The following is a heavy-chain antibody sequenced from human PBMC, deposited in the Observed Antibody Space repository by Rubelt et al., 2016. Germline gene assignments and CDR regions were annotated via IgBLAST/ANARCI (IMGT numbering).Heavy chain of an antibody. CDR1: GYTFTSYA. D-gene: IGHD6-13*01. V-gene: IGHV1-3*01. CDR3: ARMRGPYSSSGGEFDP. Sequence: QVQLVQSGAEVKKPGASVKVSCKASGYTFTSYAMHWVRQAPGQRLEWMGWINAGNGNTKYSQKFQGRGTITRDTAASTAYMELSNLRSEDTAVYYCARMRGPYSSSGGEFDPWGQGTLVTVSS. J-gene: IGHJ5*02. CDR2: INAGNGNT.